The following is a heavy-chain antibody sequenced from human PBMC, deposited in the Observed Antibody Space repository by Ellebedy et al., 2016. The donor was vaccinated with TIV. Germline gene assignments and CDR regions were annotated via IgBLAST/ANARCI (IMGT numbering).Heavy chain of an antibody. V-gene: IGHV3-7*01. CDR1: GFTLNNYW. Sequence: GESLKISCTASGFTLNNYWMTWVRQAPGKGLGWVANINEDGTKKHYVDSVRGRFTISRDYAGNSLFLQMNSLGAEDTAVYYCARAIYGASYLWGRGTLVTVSS. CDR2: INEDGTKK. CDR3: ARAIYGASYL. J-gene: IGHJ2*01. D-gene: IGHD4-17*01.